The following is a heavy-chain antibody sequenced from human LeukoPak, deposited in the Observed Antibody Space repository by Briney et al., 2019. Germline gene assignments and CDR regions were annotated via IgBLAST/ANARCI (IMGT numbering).Heavy chain of an antibody. J-gene: IGHJ5*02. V-gene: IGHV4-59*08. D-gene: IGHD5-18*01. CDR1: GGSISSYY. CDR3: ARRFVDTDMVDWFDP. Sequence: SETLSLTCTVSGGSISSYYWSWIRQPPGKGLEWIGYIYYSGSTNYNPSLKSRVTISVDTSKNQFSLKLSSVTAADTAVYYCARRFVDTDMVDWFDPWGQGTLVTVSS. CDR2: IYYSGST.